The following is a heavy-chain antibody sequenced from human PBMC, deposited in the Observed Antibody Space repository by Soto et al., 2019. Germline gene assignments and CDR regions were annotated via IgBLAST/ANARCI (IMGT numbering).Heavy chain of an antibody. J-gene: IGHJ4*02. CDR1: GGSISSGGYY. D-gene: IGHD3-22*01. CDR3: ARRLGYDSIGYSFDY. Sequence: QVQLQESGPGLVKPSQTLSLTCTVSGGSISSGGYYWSWLRQHPGKGLEWIGYIYYSGSTYYNPSLKSRVTISVDTAKNQVSRKLSSVTAADTAVYYWARRLGYDSIGYSFDYWGQGTLVTVSS. CDR2: IYYSGST. V-gene: IGHV4-31*03.